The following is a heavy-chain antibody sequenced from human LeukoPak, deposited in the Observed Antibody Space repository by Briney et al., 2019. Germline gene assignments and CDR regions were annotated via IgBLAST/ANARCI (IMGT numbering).Heavy chain of an antibody. D-gene: IGHD2-15*01. CDR1: GFTVSSNY. J-gene: IGHJ4*02. V-gene: IGHV3-66*01. CDR3: VTLSVVVVPAEMN. Sequence: PGGSLRLSCAASGFTVSSNYMSWVRQAPGKGLEWVSVIYSGGSTYYADSVKGRFTISRDNSKNTLYLQMNSLRAEDTAVYYCVTLSVVVVPAEMNWGQGTLVTVS. CDR2: IYSGGST.